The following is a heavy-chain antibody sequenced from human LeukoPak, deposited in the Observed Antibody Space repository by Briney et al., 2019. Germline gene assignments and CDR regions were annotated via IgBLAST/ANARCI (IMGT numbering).Heavy chain of an antibody. Sequence: PGGSLRLSCVASGFTFSNYAMTWVRQAPGKGLEWVGRIKPKTDGETTEYAAPVKGRFSISRDDSKNMLYLQMNSLKTEDTAVYYCITPLPYSAQGGQGTLVTVSS. CDR1: GFTFSNYA. V-gene: IGHV3-15*01. J-gene: IGHJ4*02. CDR2: IKPKTDGETT. D-gene: IGHD2-21*01. CDR3: ITPLPYSAQ.